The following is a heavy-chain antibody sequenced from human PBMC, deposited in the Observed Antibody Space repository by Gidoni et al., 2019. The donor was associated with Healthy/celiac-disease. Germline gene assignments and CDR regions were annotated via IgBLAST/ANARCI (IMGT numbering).Heavy chain of an antibody. CDR1: GGSISSGSYY. J-gene: IGHJ4*02. CDR3: ARGTAVAGTFDY. V-gene: IGHV4-61*02. D-gene: IGHD6-19*01. CDR2: IYTSGST. Sequence: QVQLQESGPGLVKPSQTLSLTCPVSGGSISSGSYYWCWIRQPAGKGLEWIGRIYTSGSTNYNPSLKSRVTISVDTSKNQFSLKLSSVTAADTAVYYCARGTAVAGTFDYWGQGTLVTVSS.